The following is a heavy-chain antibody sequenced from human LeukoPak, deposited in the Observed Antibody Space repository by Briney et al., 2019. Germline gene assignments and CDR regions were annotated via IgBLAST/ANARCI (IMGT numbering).Heavy chain of an antibody. CDR2: IKQDGSEK. CDR1: GFTFSSYW. J-gene: IGHJ4*02. CDR3: ARDWGTYYYDSSGYYPHY. V-gene: IGHV3-7*01. D-gene: IGHD3-22*01. Sequence: GGSLRLSCAASGFTFSSYWMSWVRQAPGEGLEWVANIKQDGSEKYYVDSVKGRFTISRDNAKNSLYLQMNSLRAEDTAVYYCARDWGTYYYDSSGYYPHYWGQGTLVTVSS.